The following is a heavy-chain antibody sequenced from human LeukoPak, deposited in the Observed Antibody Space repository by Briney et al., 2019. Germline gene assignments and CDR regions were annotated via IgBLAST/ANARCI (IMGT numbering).Heavy chain of an antibody. CDR1: GGSISSYY. D-gene: IGHD6-13*01. V-gene: IGHV4-59*01. Sequence: PSETLSLTCTVSGGSISSYYWSWIRQPPGKGLEWIGYIYYSGSTNDNPSLKSRVTISVDTSKNQFSLKLSSVTAADTAVYYCARDRGSSFDYWGQGTLVTVSS. CDR3: ARDRGSSFDY. J-gene: IGHJ4*02. CDR2: IYYSGST.